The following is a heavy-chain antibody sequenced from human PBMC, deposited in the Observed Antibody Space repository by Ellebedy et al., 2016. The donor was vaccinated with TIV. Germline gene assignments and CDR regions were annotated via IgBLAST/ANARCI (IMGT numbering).Heavy chain of an antibody. CDR2: IYHSGST. J-gene: IGHJ4*02. CDR1: GGSISSGGYS. CDR3: TRRRGGDADSDY. V-gene: IGHV4-30-2*01. D-gene: IGHD2-8*01. Sequence: SETLSLTCAVSGGSISSGGYSWSWIRQPPGKGLEWIGYIYHSGSTYYNPSLKSRVTISVDRSKNQFSLKLSSVTAADTAVYYCTRRRGGDADSDYWGQGVLVTVSS.